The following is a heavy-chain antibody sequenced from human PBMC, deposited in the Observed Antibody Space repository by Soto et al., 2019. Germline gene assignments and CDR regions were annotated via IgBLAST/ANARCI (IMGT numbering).Heavy chain of an antibody. Sequence: SETLSLTFTVSGGSISSSTYYWGWIRQPPGKGLEWIGSIYYSGSTYYNPSLKSRVTISVDTSKNQFSLKLSSVTAADTAVYYCANSYGDYVSYWGQGTLVTVSS. CDR2: IYYSGST. J-gene: IGHJ4*02. CDR1: GGSISSSTYY. V-gene: IGHV4-39*01. CDR3: ANSYGDYVSY. D-gene: IGHD4-17*01.